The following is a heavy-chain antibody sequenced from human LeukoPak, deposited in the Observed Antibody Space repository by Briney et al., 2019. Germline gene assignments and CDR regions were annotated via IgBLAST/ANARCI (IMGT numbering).Heavy chain of an antibody. CDR3: AKPARYYDSSGYIPLGAFDI. V-gene: IGHV3-23*01. CDR2: ISTGSGNK. CDR1: GFTFSGFA. J-gene: IGHJ3*02. D-gene: IGHD3-22*01. Sequence: GGSLRLSCVGSGFTFSGFAMIWVRQAPGKGLEWVSSISTGSGNKYYADSVKGRFTISRDNSKNTLYLQMNSLRAEDTAVYYCAKPARYYDSSGYIPLGAFDIWGQGTMVTVSS.